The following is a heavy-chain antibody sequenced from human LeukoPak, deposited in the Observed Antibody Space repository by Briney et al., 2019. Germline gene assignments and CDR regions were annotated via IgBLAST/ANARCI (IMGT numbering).Heavy chain of an antibody. CDR3: ARATRWPRPSFDY. V-gene: IGHV3-13*01. CDR2: IGTAGEI. D-gene: IGHD5-24*01. J-gene: IGHJ4*02. Sequence: GGSLRLSCAASGFTFRSYDMHWVRQATGKGLEWVSGIGTAGEIYYPGSVKGRFTISRDNAKNSLYLQMNSLRAEDTAVYYCARATRWPRPSFDYWGQGTLVTVSS. CDR1: GFTFRSYD.